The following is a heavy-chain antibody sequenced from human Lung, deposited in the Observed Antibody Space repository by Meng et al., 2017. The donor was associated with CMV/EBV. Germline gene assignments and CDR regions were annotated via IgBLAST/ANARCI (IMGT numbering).Heavy chain of an antibody. CDR2: IWPGDSDT. CDR1: GYRFSDHW. CDR3: ATTFVVPASLYAFDV. J-gene: IGHJ3*01. Sequence: GGSLRLSCTGSGYRFSDHWIGWVRQMPGKGLEWIGIIWPGDSDTRYSPSFQGQVTISADKSISTAYLQWTSLKASDTAMYYCATTFVVPASLYAFDVWGQGTLVTVSS. D-gene: IGHD2-2*01. V-gene: IGHV5-51*01.